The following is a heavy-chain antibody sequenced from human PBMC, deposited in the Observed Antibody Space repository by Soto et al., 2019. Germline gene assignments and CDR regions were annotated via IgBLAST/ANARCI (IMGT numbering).Heavy chain of an antibody. J-gene: IGHJ4*02. V-gene: IGHV4-34*02. CDR3: ARGSELWSLGD. CDR1: GGSFSGFY. CDR2: INHSGIT. Sequence: QVQLKQWGAGLLKPSETLSLTCAVYGGSFSGFYWSWIRQPPGKGLEWIGEINHSGITNYSPSLTGRLSMSLDSSKNQFSLRLTSVTAADTAVYYCARGSELWSLGDWGQGTLVTVSS. D-gene: IGHD2-21*01.